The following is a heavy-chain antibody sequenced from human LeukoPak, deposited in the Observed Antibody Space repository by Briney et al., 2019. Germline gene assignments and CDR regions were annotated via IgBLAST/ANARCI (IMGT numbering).Heavy chain of an antibody. D-gene: IGHD6-19*01. V-gene: IGHV4-34*01. Sequence: PSETLSLTCAVDGGSFSGYYWSWIRQPPGKGLEWIGEINHSGSTNYNPSLKSRVTISVDTSKNQFSLKLSSVTAADTAVYYCARGVRWIAVAGHFDYWGQGTLVTVSS. CDR3: ARGVRWIAVAGHFDY. CDR2: INHSGST. CDR1: GGSFSGYY. J-gene: IGHJ4*02.